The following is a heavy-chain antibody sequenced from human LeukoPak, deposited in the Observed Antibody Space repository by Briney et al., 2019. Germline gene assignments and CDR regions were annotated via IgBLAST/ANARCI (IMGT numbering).Heavy chain of an antibody. V-gene: IGHV1-8*03. Sequence: ASVKVSCKASGYTFTSYDINWVRQATGQGLEWMGWMNPNSGNTGYAQKFQGRVTTTRNTSISTAYMELSSLRSEDTAVYYCARGLIAARLLDYWGQGTLVTVSS. CDR2: MNPNSGNT. D-gene: IGHD6-6*01. J-gene: IGHJ4*02. CDR1: GYTFTSYD. CDR3: ARGLIAARLLDY.